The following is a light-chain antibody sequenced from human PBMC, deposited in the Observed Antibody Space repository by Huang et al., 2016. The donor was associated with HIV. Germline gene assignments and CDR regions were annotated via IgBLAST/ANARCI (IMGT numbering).Light chain of an antibody. CDR1: QAIDNY. CDR2: GAT. CDR3: QRYNSVPRM. J-gene: IGKJ1*01. Sequence: DMQMTQSPSSLSASVGARVTLSCRATQAIDNYLAWYQQKPGRFPNLLIYGATTLQSGVPSRFSGSGSGTNFTLTIASLQPEDVATYYCQRYNSVPRMFGQGTKVEIK. V-gene: IGKV1-27*01.